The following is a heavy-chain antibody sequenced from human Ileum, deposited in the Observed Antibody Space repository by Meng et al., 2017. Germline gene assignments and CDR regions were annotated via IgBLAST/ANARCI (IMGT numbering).Heavy chain of an antibody. J-gene: IGHJ4*02. CDR1: GGSISSGGYY. CDR2: IYGSGST. CDR3: ARGGTAYFDY. Sequence: QVQLQESGPGLVKPSQPLSLTCTVSGGSISSGGYYWSWIRQHPGKGLEWIGYIYGSGSTYYNPSLKSRIAISGDTSKNQFSLNLSSVTAADTAVYYCARGGTAYFDYWGQGTLVTVSS. D-gene: IGHD1-1*01. V-gene: IGHV4-31*03.